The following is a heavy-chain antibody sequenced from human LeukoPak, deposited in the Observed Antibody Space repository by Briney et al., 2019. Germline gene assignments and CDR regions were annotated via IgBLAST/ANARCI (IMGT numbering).Heavy chain of an antibody. Sequence: GGSLRLSCAASGLTFSNYWMDWVRQAPGKGLEWVANIKQDGSEKNYVDSVKGRFIISRDNAKNSLYLQMNTLRADDMAVYYCARDGFGTGSNWGQGTLVTVSS. J-gene: IGHJ4*02. CDR2: IKQDGSEK. V-gene: IGHV3-7*03. CDR1: GLTFSNYW. D-gene: IGHD3-16*01. CDR3: ARDGFGTGSN.